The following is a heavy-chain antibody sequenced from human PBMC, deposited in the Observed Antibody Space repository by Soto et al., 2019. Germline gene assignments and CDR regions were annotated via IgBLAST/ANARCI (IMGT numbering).Heavy chain of an antibody. CDR1: GFTFSSYA. Sequence: EVQLVESGGGLVQPGGSPRLSCAASGFTFSSYAMHWVRQAPGKGLEYVSAISSNGGSTYYANSVKGRFTISRDNSKNTLYLQMGSLRAEDMAVYYCARGDTAMTHYYYGMDVWGQGTTVTVSS. D-gene: IGHD5-18*01. V-gene: IGHV3-64*01. CDR2: ISSNGGST. CDR3: ARGDTAMTHYYYGMDV. J-gene: IGHJ6*02.